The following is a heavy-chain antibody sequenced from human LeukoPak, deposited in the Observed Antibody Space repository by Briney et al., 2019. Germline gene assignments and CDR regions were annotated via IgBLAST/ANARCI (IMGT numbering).Heavy chain of an antibody. CDR1: GDSYSRCNHY. D-gene: IGHD2-2*01. CDR3: TRQVGSYAPNYFEY. Sequence: PSETLSLICTLSGDSYSRCNHYWRWIRQPPGKGLEWIGSIYYSGSIYYNPSLKSRVTISVDTSKNQFSLKMSSVTAADTAVYYLTRQVGSYAPNYFEYWGQGTMVTVSS. J-gene: IGHJ4*02. CDR2: IYYSGSI. V-gene: IGHV4-39*01.